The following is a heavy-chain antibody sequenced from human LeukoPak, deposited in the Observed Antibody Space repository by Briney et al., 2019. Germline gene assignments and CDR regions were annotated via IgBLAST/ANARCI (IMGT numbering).Heavy chain of an antibody. V-gene: IGHV4-61*01. CDR3: WGASY. J-gene: IGHJ4*02. Sequence: KPSETLSLTCTVSGGSVSSDNYYGSWIRQPPGKRLEWIGHSYYSGRTNYNPSLKSRVTISVDTSKNQFSLNLSSVTAADTAVYYCWGASYWGQGTLVTVSS. D-gene: IGHD3-16*01. CDR2: SYYSGRT. CDR1: GGSVSSDNYY.